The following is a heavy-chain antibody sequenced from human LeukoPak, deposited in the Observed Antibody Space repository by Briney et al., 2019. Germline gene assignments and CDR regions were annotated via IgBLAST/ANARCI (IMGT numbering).Heavy chain of an antibody. CDR1: GYSISSGYY. J-gene: IGHJ3*02. CDR2: IYYSGST. D-gene: IGHD3-10*01. CDR3: ASALSRGVWYAFDI. Sequence: SETLSLTCTVSGYSISSGYYWGWIRQPPGKGLEWIGYIYYSGSTNYNPSLKSRVTISVDTSKNQFSLKLSSVTAADTAVYYCASALSRGVWYAFDIWGQGTMVTVSS. V-gene: IGHV4-61*01.